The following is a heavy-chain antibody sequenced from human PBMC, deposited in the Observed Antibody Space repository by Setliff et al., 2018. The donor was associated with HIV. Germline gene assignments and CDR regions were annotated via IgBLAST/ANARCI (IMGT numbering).Heavy chain of an antibody. J-gene: IGHJ6*03. CDR3: ARGRAYSSGWGLLRNYYMDV. CDR2: IYYSGST. V-gene: IGHV4-31*03. CDR1: GGSISSGNYY. Sequence: PSETLSLTCTVSGGSISSGNYYWSWIRQHPGKGLEWIGYIYYSGSTYYNPSLKSRVTISVDTSKNQFSLKLHSMTAADTAVYFCARGRAYSSGWGLLRNYYMDVWGKGTTVTVSS. D-gene: IGHD6-19*01.